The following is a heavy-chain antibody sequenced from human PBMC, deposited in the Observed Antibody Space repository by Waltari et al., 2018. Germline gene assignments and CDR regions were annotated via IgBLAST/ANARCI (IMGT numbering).Heavy chain of an antibody. CDR3: ARITTVTTSAFDI. J-gene: IGHJ3*02. CDR1: GGSFSGYY. CDR2: INHSRSP. V-gene: IGHV4-34*01. Sequence: QVQLQQWGAGLLKPSETLSLTCAVYGGSFSGYYWSWIRPPPAKGLEWIGEINHSRSPNYNPSLKSQVTISVDTSKNQFSLRLSSVTAADTAVYYCARITTVTTSAFDIWGQGTMVTVSS. D-gene: IGHD4-17*01.